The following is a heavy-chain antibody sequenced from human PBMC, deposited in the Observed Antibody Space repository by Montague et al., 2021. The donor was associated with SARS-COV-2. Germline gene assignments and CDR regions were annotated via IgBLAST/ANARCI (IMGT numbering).Heavy chain of an antibody. Sequence: SLRLSCAASGFTFSSYEMNWVRQAPGKGLEWVSYISSSGSTIYYADSVKGRFTISRDNAKNSLYLQMNSLRAEDTAVYYCARDHGSGWFTFDYWGQGTLVTVSS. CDR3: ARDHGSGWFTFDY. CDR2: ISSSGSTI. CDR1: GFTFSSYE. J-gene: IGHJ4*02. V-gene: IGHV3-48*03. D-gene: IGHD6-19*01.